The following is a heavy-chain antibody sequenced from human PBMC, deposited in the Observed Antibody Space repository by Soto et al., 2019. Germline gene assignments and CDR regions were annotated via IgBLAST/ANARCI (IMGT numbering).Heavy chain of an antibody. CDR3: ARDIVLVPAAIEVEGWFDP. D-gene: IGHD2-2*01. V-gene: IGHV3-74*01. CDR1: GFTFSSYW. Sequence: EVQLVESGGGLVQPGGSLRLSCAASGFTFSSYWMHWVRQAPGKGLVWVSRINSDGSSTSYADSVKGRFTISRDNAKNTLYLQMNSLRADDTAVYYCARDIVLVPAAIEVEGWFDPWGQATLVTVSS. J-gene: IGHJ5*02. CDR2: INSDGSST.